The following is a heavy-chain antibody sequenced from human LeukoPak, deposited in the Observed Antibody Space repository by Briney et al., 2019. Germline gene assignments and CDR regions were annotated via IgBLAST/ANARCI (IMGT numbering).Heavy chain of an antibody. CDR2: IHTSGST. J-gene: IGHJ4*02. CDR1: GGSISSYY. Sequence: PSETLSLTCTVSGGSISSYYWSWLRQPAGKGLEWLGRIHTSGSTNYSPSLKSRVTMSVDTSKNQFSLKLSSVTAADTAVYYCARDRYYYDSSARYFDYWGQGTLVTVSS. D-gene: IGHD3-22*01. V-gene: IGHV4-4*07. CDR3: ARDRYYYDSSARYFDY.